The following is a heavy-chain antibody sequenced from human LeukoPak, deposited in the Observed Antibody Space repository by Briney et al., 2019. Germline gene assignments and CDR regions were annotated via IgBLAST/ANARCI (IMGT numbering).Heavy chain of an antibody. Sequence: ASVKVSCKASGYTFTGYYMHWVRQAPGQGLEWMGWINPNSGGTNYAQKFQGRVTMTRDTSISTAYMELSRLRSDDTAVYYCARGLIRYYYGSGSHVGMDVWGQGTTVTVSS. CDR2: INPNSGGT. CDR3: ARGLIRYYYGSGSHVGMDV. CDR1: GYTFTGYY. D-gene: IGHD3-10*01. V-gene: IGHV1-2*02. J-gene: IGHJ6*02.